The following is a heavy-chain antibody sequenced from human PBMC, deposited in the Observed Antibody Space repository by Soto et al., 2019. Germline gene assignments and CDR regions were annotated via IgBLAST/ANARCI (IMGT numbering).Heavy chain of an antibody. CDR1: GASINSHY. V-gene: IGHV4-59*11. CDR2: IYFSGST. CDR3: ARELSYGIDV. Sequence: QVQLQESGPGLVKPSETLSLTCTVSGASINSHYWTWIRPTPGKGLEWIGSIYFSGSTNYNPSLKGRVSISVDRAKSQFSLNLTSVTAADTAMYYCARELSYGIDVWGQGTTVIVSS. J-gene: IGHJ6*02.